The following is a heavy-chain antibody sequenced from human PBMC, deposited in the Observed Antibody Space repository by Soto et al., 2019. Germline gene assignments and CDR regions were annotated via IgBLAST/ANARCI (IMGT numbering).Heavy chain of an antibody. CDR1: AYTFTSYD. J-gene: IGHJ3*02. CDR3: AIKWEYGAFDI. CDR2: MNPNSGNT. Sequence: ASVKVSCKASAYTFTSYDINLVRQATGQGLEWMGWMNPNSGNTGYAQKFQGRVTMTRNTSISTAYMELSSLRSEDTAVYYCAIKWEYGAFDIWGQGTMVTVSS. V-gene: IGHV1-8*01. D-gene: IGHD1-26*01.